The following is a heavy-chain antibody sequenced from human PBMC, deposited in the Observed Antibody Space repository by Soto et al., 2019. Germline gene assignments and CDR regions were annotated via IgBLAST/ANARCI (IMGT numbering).Heavy chain of an antibody. V-gene: IGHV3-30-3*01. Sequence: QVQLVESGGGVVQPGRSLRLSCAASGFTFSSYAMHWVRQAPGKGLEWVAVISYDGSNKYYADSVKGRFTISRDNSKNTLYLQMNSLRAEDTAVYYCARDRGSGSSELRYHYYYGMDVWGQGTTVTVSS. CDR1: GFTFSSYA. D-gene: IGHD3-10*01. J-gene: IGHJ6*02. CDR3: ARDRGSGSSELRYHYYYGMDV. CDR2: ISYDGSNK.